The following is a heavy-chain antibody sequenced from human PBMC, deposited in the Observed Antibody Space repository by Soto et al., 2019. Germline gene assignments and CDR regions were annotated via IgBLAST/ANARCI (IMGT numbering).Heavy chain of an antibody. CDR1: GFTFSSYG. J-gene: IGHJ4*02. V-gene: IGHV3-30*18. CDR3: AKDAYKHIGSYLRFDY. CDR2: ISYDGSNK. Sequence: GGSLRLSCAASGFTFSSYGMHWVRQAPGKGLEWVAVISYDGSNKYYADSVKGRFTISRDNSKNTLYLQMNSLRAEDTAVYYCAKDAYKHIGSYLRFDYWGQGTLVTVSS. D-gene: IGHD1-26*01.